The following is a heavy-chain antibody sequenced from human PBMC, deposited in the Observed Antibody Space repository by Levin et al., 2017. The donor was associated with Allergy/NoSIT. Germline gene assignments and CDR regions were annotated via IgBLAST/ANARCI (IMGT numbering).Heavy chain of an antibody. CDR1: GFTFSSYD. CDR2: IGTAGDT. CDR3: ARGRLLDY. V-gene: IGHV3-13*04. Sequence: ETLSLTCAASGFTFSSYDMHWVRQATGKGLEWVSAIGTAGDTYYPGSVKGRFTISRENAKNSLYLQMNSLRAGDTAVYYCARGRLLDYWGQGTLVTVSS. D-gene: IGHD3-16*01. J-gene: IGHJ4*02.